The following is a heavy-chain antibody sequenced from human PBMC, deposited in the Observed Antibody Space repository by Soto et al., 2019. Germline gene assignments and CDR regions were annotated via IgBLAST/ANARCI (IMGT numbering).Heavy chain of an antibody. V-gene: IGHV3-21*01. Sequence: EVQLVESGGGLVMPGGSLRLSCAASGFTFSTYHMNWVRQAPGKGLEWVSSINPSSSHIYYADSVRGRFTISRDNSKNSMDLQMNSLRTVDAAVYYCARGYCGGGGCYLRRDPIYVWGKGTMVTVSS. D-gene: IGHD2-15*01. CDR3: ARGYCGGGGCYLRRDPIYV. CDR1: GFTFSTYH. J-gene: IGHJ3*01. CDR2: INPSSSHI.